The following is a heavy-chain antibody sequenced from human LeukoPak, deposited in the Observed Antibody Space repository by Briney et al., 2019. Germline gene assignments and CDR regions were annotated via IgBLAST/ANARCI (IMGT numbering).Heavy chain of an antibody. J-gene: IGHJ4*02. Sequence: PSETLSLTCTVSGGSISSSDYYWGWIRQPPGKGLEWIGSIYYSGKMFYNPSLKSRVTISVDTSKNQFSLNLSSVTAADTAVYYCARGADYELYYFDYWGQGTLVTVSS. CDR2: IYYSGKM. CDR3: ARGADYELYYFDY. V-gene: IGHV4-39*01. CDR1: GGSISSSDYY. D-gene: IGHD4-17*01.